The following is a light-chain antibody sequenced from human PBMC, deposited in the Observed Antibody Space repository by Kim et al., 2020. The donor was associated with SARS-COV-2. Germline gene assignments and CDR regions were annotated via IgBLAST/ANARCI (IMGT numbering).Light chain of an antibody. Sequence: ASVGDRVTITCRASQDIRSYFAWFQQKPGRAPKSVIYGASSLQSGVPSKFSGSGSGTHFTLIISNLQPEDCATYYCQQYHTYPWAFGQGTKVEVK. V-gene: IGKV1-16*02. J-gene: IGKJ1*01. CDR3: QQYHTYPWA. CDR2: GAS. CDR1: QDIRSY.